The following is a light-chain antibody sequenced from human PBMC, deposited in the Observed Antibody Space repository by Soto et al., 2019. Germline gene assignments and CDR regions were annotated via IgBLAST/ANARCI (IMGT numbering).Light chain of an antibody. Sequence: EIVMTQSPATLSVSPGERATLSCRGSQSVSSNLAWYQQKPGQAPRLLIYGASTRATGIPARFSGSGSGTAFTLTISSLQSEDFAVYYCQQYNNWPQTFGQGTKVEIK. V-gene: IGKV3-15*01. CDR2: GAS. CDR1: QSVSSN. CDR3: QQYNNWPQT. J-gene: IGKJ1*01.